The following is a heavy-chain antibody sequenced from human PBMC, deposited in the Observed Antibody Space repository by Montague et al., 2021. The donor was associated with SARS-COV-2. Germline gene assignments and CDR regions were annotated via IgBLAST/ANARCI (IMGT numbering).Heavy chain of an antibody. J-gene: IGHJ5*02. V-gene: IGHV3-23*01. Sequence: SLRLSCATSGFTFGGYAMSWVRQAPGKGLEWLSGIDAGGGAVFDADSVKGRFTTSRDNYKNTLYLQMNSLTADDTDVYYCARRNSGQHLVGSGWFDPWGKGTLVAVSS. CDR3: ARRNSGQHLVGSGWFDP. CDR2: IDAGGGAV. D-gene: IGHD5-12*01. CDR1: GFTFGGYA.